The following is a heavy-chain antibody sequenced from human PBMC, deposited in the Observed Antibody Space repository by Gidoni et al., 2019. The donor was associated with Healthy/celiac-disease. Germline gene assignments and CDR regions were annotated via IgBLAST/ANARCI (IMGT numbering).Heavy chain of an antibody. V-gene: IGHV4-39*01. D-gene: IGHD6-19*01. Sequence: QLHLQESGPGLVKPSETLSLPCPVSGGSISRSSYYWGWIRQPPGKGLEWIGSIYYSGSTDYNPSLKSRVTISVDTSKNQFSLKLSSVTAADTAVYYCARHRLGGAVAATYDYWGQGTLVTVSS. CDR2: IYYSGST. CDR1: GGSISRSSYY. J-gene: IGHJ4*02. CDR3: ARHRLGGAVAATYDY.